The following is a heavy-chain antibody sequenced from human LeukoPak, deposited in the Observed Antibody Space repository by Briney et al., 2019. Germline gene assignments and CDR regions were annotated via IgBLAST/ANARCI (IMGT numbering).Heavy chain of an antibody. V-gene: IGHV1-46*01. J-gene: IGHJ6*03. D-gene: IGHD5-18*01. CDR3: ARHVDTSYMDV. CDR1: GYTFTSYS. Sequence: ASVKVSCKASGYTFTSYSMHWVRQAPGQGLEWMGIINPSGGSTSYAQKFQGRVTMTRDTSTSTAYMELSSLRYEDTAGYYCARHVDTSYMDVWGKGTTVTVSS. CDR2: INPSGGST.